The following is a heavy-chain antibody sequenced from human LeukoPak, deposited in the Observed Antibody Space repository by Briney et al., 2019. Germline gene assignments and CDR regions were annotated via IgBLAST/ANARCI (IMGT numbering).Heavy chain of an antibody. V-gene: IGHV1-3*03. CDR3: ARLPYTAMVRPRYYYYMDV. J-gene: IGHJ6*03. CDR1: ASTFSTYA. D-gene: IGHD5-18*01. Sequence: ASVKVSCKASASTFSTYAIHWVRQAPGQGLEWMGWIATANGNTRYSQRFQDRVTITRDTSASTVYMELRGLRSEDIDVYYCARLPYTAMVRPRYYYYMDVWGKGTTVTISS. CDR2: IATANGNT.